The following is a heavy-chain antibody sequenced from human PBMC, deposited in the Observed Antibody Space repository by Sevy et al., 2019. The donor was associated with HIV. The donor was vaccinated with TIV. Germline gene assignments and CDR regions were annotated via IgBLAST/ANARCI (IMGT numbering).Heavy chain of an antibody. CDR1: GFTFDDYA. CDR3: AKDRGVPAAQYGMDV. D-gene: IGHD2-2*01. V-gene: IGHV3-9*01. Sequence: GGSLRLSCAASGFTFDDYAMHWVRQAPGKGLEWVSGISWNSGSIGYADSVKGRFTISRDNAKNSLYLQMNSLRAEDTAMYYCAKDRGVPAAQYGMDVWGHGTTVTVSS. J-gene: IGHJ6*02. CDR2: ISWNSGSI.